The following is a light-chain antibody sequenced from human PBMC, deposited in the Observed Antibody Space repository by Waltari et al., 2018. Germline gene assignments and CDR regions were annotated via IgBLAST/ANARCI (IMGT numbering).Light chain of an antibody. J-gene: IGLJ1*01. Sequence: QSALTQPVSESGSPGPSITLSCPGSSSDIGGCHYGSWYQQHPGKAPKLIIYDVYNRPSGVSSRFSGSKSGTTASLTISGLQAEDEADYYCSSYTTTNTPHYVFGSGTRVTVL. CDR1: SSDIGGCHY. CDR2: DVY. CDR3: SSYTTTNTPHYV. V-gene: IGLV2-14*03.